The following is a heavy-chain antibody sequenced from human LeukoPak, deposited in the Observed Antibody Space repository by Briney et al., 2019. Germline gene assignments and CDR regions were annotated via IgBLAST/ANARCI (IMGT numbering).Heavy chain of an antibody. CDR2: IYTSGST. CDR1: GGSISSYY. V-gene: IGHV4-4*07. Sequence: SETLSLTCTVSGGSISSYYWSWIRQPAGKGLEWIGRIYTSGSTNYNPSLKRRVTMSVDKSKNQLSLKLSSVTAADTAVYYRASTAPPSAVKEPFDYWGQGTLVTVSS. J-gene: IGHJ4*02. D-gene: IGHD1-14*01. CDR3: ASTAPPSAVKEPFDY.